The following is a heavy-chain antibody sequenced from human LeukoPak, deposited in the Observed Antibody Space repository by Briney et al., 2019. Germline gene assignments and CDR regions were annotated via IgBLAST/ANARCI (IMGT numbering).Heavy chain of an antibody. CDR2: INHSGST. CDR1: GGSFSGYY. Sequence: PSETLSLTCAVYGGSFSGYYWSWIRQPPGKGLEWIGEINHSGSTNYNPSLKSRVTISVDTSKNQFSLKLSSVTAADTAVYYCASGRDYWGQRTLVTVSS. J-gene: IGHJ4*02. CDR3: ASGRDY. V-gene: IGHV4-34*01.